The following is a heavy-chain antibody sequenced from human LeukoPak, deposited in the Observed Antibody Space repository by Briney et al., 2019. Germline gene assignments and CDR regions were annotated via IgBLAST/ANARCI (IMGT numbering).Heavy chain of an antibody. CDR1: GVSISNSTYY. V-gene: IGHV4-39*01. CDR2: ISDSGNS. J-gene: IGHJ4*02. Sequence: SETLSLTCTVSGVSISNSTYYWGWIRQPPGKGLEWIGTISDSGNSYFNPSLRSRVTISVDTSKNHFSLKVTSVTAADTAVYYCARQGDGGRAYDHWGQGTLVTVSS. CDR3: ARQGDGGRAYDH. D-gene: IGHD4-23*01.